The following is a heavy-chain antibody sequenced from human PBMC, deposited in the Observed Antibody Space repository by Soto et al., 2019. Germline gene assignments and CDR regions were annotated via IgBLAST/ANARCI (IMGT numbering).Heavy chain of an antibody. V-gene: IGHV1-2*04. CDR2: INPNGGGT. J-gene: IGHJ6*02. D-gene: IGHD6-13*01. Sequence: QVQLVQSGAEVKKPGASVKVSCKASGYTFTGYYMHWVRQAPGQGLEWMGWINPNGGGTNYAQKFQGWVTMTRDTSISTAYMELSRLRSDDTAVYYCARGLYSSTRIYGMDVWGQGTTVTVSS. CDR3: ARGLYSSTRIYGMDV. CDR1: GYTFTGYY.